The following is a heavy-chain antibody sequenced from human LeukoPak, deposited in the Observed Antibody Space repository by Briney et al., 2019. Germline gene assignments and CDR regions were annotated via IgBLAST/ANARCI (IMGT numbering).Heavy chain of an antibody. Sequence: ASVKVSCKASGYTFTSYYMHWVRQAPGQGLEWMGIINPSGGSTSYAQKFQGRVTMTRDTSTSTVYMELSSLRSEDTAVYYCASSTSAQGYFDYWGQGTLVTVSS. CDR3: ASSTSAQGYFDY. J-gene: IGHJ4*02. CDR2: INPSGGST. CDR1: GYTFTSYY. V-gene: IGHV1-46*01. D-gene: IGHD2-2*01.